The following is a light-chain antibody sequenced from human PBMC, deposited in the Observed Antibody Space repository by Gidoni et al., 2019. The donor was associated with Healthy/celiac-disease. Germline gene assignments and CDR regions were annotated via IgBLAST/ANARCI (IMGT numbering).Light chain of an antibody. CDR2: EGS. Sequence: QSALTQPAPVSGSPGQSITISCTGTSSDVGSYNLVSWYQQQPGKAPKLIIYEGSKRPSGVSNRFSGSKSGNTASLTISGLQAEDEADYYCCSYAGSSTWVFGGGTKLTVL. CDR1: SSDVGSYNL. V-gene: IGLV2-23*01. CDR3: CSYAGSSTWV. J-gene: IGLJ3*02.